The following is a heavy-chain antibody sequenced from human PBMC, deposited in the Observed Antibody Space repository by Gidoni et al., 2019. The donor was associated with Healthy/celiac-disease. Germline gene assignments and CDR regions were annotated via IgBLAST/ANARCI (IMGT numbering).Heavy chain of an antibody. J-gene: IGHJ6*02. Sequence: QVQLVQSGAEVKKPGASVKVSCKASGYTFTSYDIHWVRQATGQGLEWMGWMNPNSGNTGYAQKFQGRVTMTRNTSISTAYMELSSLRSEDTAVYYCARVSYCSSTSCYGGVSAYYYGMDVWGQGTTVTVSS. CDR2: MNPNSGNT. CDR3: ARVSYCSSTSCYGGVSAYYYGMDV. D-gene: IGHD2-2*01. CDR1: GYTFTSYD. V-gene: IGHV1-8*01.